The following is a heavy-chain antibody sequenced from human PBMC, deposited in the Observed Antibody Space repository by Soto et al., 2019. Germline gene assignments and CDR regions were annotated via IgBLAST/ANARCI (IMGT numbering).Heavy chain of an antibody. CDR2: VYYSGST. Sequence: PSETLSLTCTVSGASMSNYYGSWIRQPPGKGLEHIGYVYYSGSTNYNPSLKSRVTISVDTSNNQFSLKLGSVTAADTAIYYCARSGHTFGGVVWGQGILVTVSS. CDR3: ARSGHTFGGVV. CDR1: GASMSNYY. V-gene: IGHV4-59*01. J-gene: IGHJ4*02. D-gene: IGHD3-16*01.